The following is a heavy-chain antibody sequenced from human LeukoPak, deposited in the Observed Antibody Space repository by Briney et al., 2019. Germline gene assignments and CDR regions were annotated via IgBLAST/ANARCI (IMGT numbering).Heavy chain of an antibody. CDR2: ISGSGGST. Sequence: PGGSLRLSCAASGFTFDDYGMSWVRQAPGKGLEWVSAISGSGGSTYYADSVKGRFTISRDNSKNTLYLQMNSLRAEDTAVYYCAKDQSVYYYDSSGYYYYFDYWGQGTLVTVSS. V-gene: IGHV3-23*01. CDR1: GFTFDDYG. D-gene: IGHD3-22*01. J-gene: IGHJ4*02. CDR3: AKDQSVYYYDSSGYYYYFDY.